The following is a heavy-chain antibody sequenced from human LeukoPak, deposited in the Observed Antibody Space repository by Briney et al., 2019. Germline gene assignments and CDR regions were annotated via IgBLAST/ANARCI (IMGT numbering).Heavy chain of an antibody. CDR2: ISYDGSNK. J-gene: IGHJ4*02. D-gene: IGHD6-19*01. Sequence: GGSLRLSCAASGFTFSSYAMHWVRQAPGKGLEWVAVISYDGSNKYYADSVKGRFTISRDNSKNTLYLQMNSLRAEDTAVYYCARDRGIAVAGTFDYWGQGTLVTVSS. V-gene: IGHV3-30*04. CDR1: GFTFSSYA. CDR3: ARDRGIAVAGTFDY.